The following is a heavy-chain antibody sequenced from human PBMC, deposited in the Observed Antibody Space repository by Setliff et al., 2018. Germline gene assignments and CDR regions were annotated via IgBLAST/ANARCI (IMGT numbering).Heavy chain of an antibody. Sequence: ASVKVSCKASGYTFTGYYMHWVRQAPGQGLEWMGWINPNSGGTNYAQKFQGRVTMTRDTSISTAYMELSRLRSDDTAVYYCARPSGSYHTYYFDYWGQGTLVTVSS. CDR2: INPNSGGT. V-gene: IGHV1-2*02. CDR3: ARPSGSYHTYYFDY. CDR1: GYTFTGYY. J-gene: IGHJ4*02. D-gene: IGHD1-26*01.